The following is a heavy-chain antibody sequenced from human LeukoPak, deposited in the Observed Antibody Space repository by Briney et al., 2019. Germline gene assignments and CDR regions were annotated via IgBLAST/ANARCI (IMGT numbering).Heavy chain of an antibody. Sequence: GGSLRLSCAASGFTFSSYAMSWVRQAPGKGLEWVSAISGSGGSTYYADSMKGRFTISRDNSKNTLYLQMNSLRAEDTAVYYCAKGVTEYSSSSGYWGQGTLVTVSS. J-gene: IGHJ4*02. CDR1: GFTFSSYA. CDR2: ISGSGGST. D-gene: IGHD6-6*01. V-gene: IGHV3-23*01. CDR3: AKGVTEYSSSSGY.